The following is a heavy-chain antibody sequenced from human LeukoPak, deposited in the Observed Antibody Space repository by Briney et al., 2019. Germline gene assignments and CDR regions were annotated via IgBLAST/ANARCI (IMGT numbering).Heavy chain of an antibody. D-gene: IGHD3-22*01. CDR2: IKQDGSEK. V-gene: IGHV3-7*01. CDR3: ARGPGSYYYDSSVGMDV. J-gene: IGHJ6*02. CDR1: GFTFSSYW. Sequence: GSLRLSCAASGFTFSSYWMSWVRQAPGKGLEWVATIKQDGSEKYYVDSVKGRFTISRDNAKNSLYLQMNSLRAEDTAVYYCARGPGSYYYDSSVGMDVWGQGTTVTVSS.